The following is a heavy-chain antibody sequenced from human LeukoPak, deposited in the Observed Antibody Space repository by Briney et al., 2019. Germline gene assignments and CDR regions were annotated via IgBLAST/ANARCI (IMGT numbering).Heavy chain of an antibody. D-gene: IGHD3-9*01. CDR2: ISAYNGNT. V-gene: IGHV1-18*04. CDR3: ARSDILTGYYYMDV. CDR1: GYTFSTHW. J-gene: IGHJ6*03. Sequence: ASVKVSCKTSGYTFSTHWMHWVRQAPGQGLEWMGWISAYNGNTNYAQKLQGRVTMTTDTSTSTAYMELRSLRSDDTAVYYCARSDILTGYYYMDVWGKGTTVTVSS.